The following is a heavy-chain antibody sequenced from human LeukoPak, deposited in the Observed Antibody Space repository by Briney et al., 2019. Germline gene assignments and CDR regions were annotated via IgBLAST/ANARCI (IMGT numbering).Heavy chain of an antibody. CDR1: GGSISTYY. CDR2: IYHSGST. D-gene: IGHD3-10*01. Sequence: PSETLSLTCTVSGGSISTYYWTWIRQPPGKGLEWIGYIYHSGSTKYNSSLKSRVTMSVDTSKNQFSLKLTSVTAADTAVYYCARVGSYTVPDWGQGTLVTVSS. J-gene: IGHJ4*02. V-gene: IGHV4-59*01. CDR3: ARVGSYTVPD.